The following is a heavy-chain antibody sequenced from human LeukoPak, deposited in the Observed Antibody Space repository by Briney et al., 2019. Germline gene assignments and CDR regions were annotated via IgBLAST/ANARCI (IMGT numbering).Heavy chain of an antibody. Sequence: GGSLRLSCEASGFYFSAYLMSWVRQAPGKGLEWVANIKQDGSQDFYLDSVKGRFTISRDNGNNSLYLHMTRLRVEDTAVYYCARDLKGFSLWGQGALVTVSS. CDR1: GFYFSAYL. J-gene: IGHJ4*02. CDR3: ARDLKGFSL. D-gene: IGHD3-3*02. V-gene: IGHV3-7*04. CDR2: IKQDGSQD.